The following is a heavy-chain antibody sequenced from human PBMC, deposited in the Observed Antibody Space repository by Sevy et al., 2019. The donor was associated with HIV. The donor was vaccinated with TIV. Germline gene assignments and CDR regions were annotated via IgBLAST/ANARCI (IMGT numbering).Heavy chain of an antibody. V-gene: IGHV3-48*01. CDR3: PRLSGYSSRSSYLDD. CDR2: ISSSSSTI. Sequence: GGSLRLSCAASGFTFSSYSMNWVRQAPGKGLEWVSYISSSSSTIYYADSVKGRVTISRDNAKNSLYLQMNSLTAEDTAVYYCPRLSGYSSRSSYLDDWFPGPLVTVSS. J-gene: IGHJ4*02. CDR1: GFTFSSYS. D-gene: IGHD6-13*01.